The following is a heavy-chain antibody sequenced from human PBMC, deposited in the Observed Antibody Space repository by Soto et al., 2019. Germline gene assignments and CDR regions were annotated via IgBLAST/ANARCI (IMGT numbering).Heavy chain of an antibody. CDR3: ARARWYDAFNV. V-gene: IGHV4-38-2*01. Sequence: ETLSLTCAVSGFSISSGNYWGWIRKNPGKGLEWIGSVYHGGNTYYNPSLKSRVSISIDLSKNQFSLKLTSVTAADTAAYYCARARWYDAFNVWGQGTVVTVSS. CDR1: GFSISSGNY. J-gene: IGHJ3*01. D-gene: IGHD2-15*01. CDR2: VYHGGNT.